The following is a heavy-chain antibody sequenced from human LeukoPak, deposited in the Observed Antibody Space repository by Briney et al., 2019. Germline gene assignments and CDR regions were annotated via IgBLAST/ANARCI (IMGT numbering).Heavy chain of an antibody. D-gene: IGHD3-10*01. V-gene: IGHV3-23*01. CDR2: ISGSGGST. J-gene: IGHJ4*02. CDR1: GFTFSSYA. CDR3: AKDSVRGVIAPPFDY. Sequence: GGSLRLSCAASGFTFSSYAMSWVRQAPGKGLEWVSAISGSGGSTYYADSVKGRFTISRDNSKNTLYLQMNSLRAEDTAVYYCAKDSVRGVIAPPFDYWGQGTLVTVSS.